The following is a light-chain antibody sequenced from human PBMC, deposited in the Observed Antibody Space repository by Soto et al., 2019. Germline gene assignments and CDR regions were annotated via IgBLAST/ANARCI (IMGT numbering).Light chain of an antibody. CDR3: QQYNAWPPWT. J-gene: IGKJ1*01. CDR2: GAS. Sequence: EIVMTQSPDILSMSPGERATLSCRASQSVSSNLAWYQQKPGQAPRLLIYGASTRATGIPARFSGSGSGTEFTLTISSLQSEDFAVYYCQQYNAWPPWTFGQGTKVEIK. CDR1: QSVSSN. V-gene: IGKV3-15*01.